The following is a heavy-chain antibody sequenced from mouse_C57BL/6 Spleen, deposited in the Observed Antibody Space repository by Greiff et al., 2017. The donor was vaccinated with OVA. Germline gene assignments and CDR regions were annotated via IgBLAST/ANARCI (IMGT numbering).Heavy chain of an antibody. CDR1: GYTFTSYW. J-gene: IGHJ2*01. CDR3: ARSHYYGSSYPDY. Sequence: VQLQQSGAELVKPGASVKLSCKASGYTFTSYWMHWVKQRPGQGLEWIGMIHPNSGSTNYNEKFKSKATLTVDKSSSTAYMQLSSLTSEDSAVYYCARSHYYGSSYPDYWGQGTTLTVSS. V-gene: IGHV1-64*01. CDR2: IHPNSGST. D-gene: IGHD1-1*01.